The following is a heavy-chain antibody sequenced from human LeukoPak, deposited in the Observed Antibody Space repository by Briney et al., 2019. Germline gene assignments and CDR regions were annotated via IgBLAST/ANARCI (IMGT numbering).Heavy chain of an antibody. CDR3: ATDQYYDFWSGYYRSYNWFDP. CDR1: GFTFDDYA. J-gene: IGHJ5*02. CDR2: ISWNSGSI. V-gene: IGHV3-9*01. Sequence: GGSLRLSCAASGFTFDDYAMHWVRQAPGKGLEWVSGISWNSGSIGYADSVKGRFTISRDNSKNTLYLQMNSLRAEDTAVYYCATDQYYDFWSGYYRSYNWFDPWGQGTLVTVSS. D-gene: IGHD3-3*01.